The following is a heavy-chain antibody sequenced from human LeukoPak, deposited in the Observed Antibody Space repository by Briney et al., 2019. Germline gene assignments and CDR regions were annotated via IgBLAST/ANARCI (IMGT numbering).Heavy chain of an antibody. D-gene: IGHD1-26*01. CDR3: ATSIVGPTTDAFDI. CDR2: FDPEDGET. V-gene: IGHV1-24*01. J-gene: IGHJ3*02. Sequence: ASVKVSCKVSGYTLTELSMHWVRQAPGKGLEWMGGFDPEDGETIYAQKFQGRVTMTEDTSTDTAYMELSSLRSGDTAVYYCATSIVGPTTDAFDIWGQGTMVTVSS. CDR1: GYTLTELS.